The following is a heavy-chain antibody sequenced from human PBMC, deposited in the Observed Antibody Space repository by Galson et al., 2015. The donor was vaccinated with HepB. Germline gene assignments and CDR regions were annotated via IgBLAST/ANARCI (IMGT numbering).Heavy chain of an antibody. Sequence: SVKVSCKASGGTFRSYAISWVRQAPGQGLEWMGGIIPIFGTANYAQKFQGRVTITAVESTSTAYMELSSLRSEDTAVYYCVGGYCSSTSCYFDYWGQGTLVTVSS. D-gene: IGHD2-2*01. CDR3: VGGYCSSTSCYFDY. V-gene: IGHV1-69*13. J-gene: IGHJ4*02. CDR2: IIPIFGTA. CDR1: GGTFRSYA.